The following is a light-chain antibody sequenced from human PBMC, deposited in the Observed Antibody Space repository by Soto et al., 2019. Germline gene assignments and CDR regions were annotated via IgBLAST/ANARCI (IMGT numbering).Light chain of an antibody. CDR1: QSVSSY. CDR3: QQEWT. Sequence: EIVLTQSPATLSLSPGERATLSCRASQSVSSYLAWYQQKPGQAPRLLIYDASNRATGIPARFSGSGSGTDFTLTISSLEPEDFAVYCCQQEWTFGQGTKVEIK. V-gene: IGKV3-11*01. J-gene: IGKJ1*01. CDR2: DAS.